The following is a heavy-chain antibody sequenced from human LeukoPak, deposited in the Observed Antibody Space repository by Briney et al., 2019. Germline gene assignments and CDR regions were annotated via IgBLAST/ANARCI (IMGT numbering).Heavy chain of an antibody. V-gene: IGHV3-23*01. CDR3: AKRTMSAFDS. CDR1: GFTSRTYA. J-gene: IGHJ4*02. CDR2: ISGSGNGT. Sequence: PGGSLRLSCTASGFTSRTYAMNWVRQAPGKGLEWLSGISGSGNGTYYADSVKGRFTISRDNSKNVVYLQMNSLTVEDAATYYCAKRTMSAFDSWGQGTLLIVSS.